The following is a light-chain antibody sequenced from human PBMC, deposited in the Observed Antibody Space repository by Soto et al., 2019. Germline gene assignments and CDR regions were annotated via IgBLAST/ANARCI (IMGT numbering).Light chain of an antibody. V-gene: IGKV3-15*01. CDR3: QQYNGWPIT. CDR1: QSVGNN. Sequence: EIVMTQSPGTLSVSPGERVSLSCRAGQSVGNNLAWHQQKPGQAPRLLIYGASTRATGFPARFSGSGSGTEFTLTISSLQSEDFAVYYCQQYNGWPITFGQGTRLEIK. J-gene: IGKJ5*01. CDR2: GAS.